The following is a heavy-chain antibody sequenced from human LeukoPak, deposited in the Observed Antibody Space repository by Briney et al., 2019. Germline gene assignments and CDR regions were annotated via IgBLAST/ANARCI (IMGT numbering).Heavy chain of an antibody. Sequence: PSETLSLTCTVSGGSISSYYWSWLRQPAGKGLEWIGRIYTSESTNYNPSLKSRVTMSVDTSKNQFSLKLSSVTAADTAVYYCARNYYDSSGYYGIDALDIWGQGTMVTVSS. CDR2: IYTSEST. V-gene: IGHV4-4*07. CDR3: ARNYYDSSGYYGIDALDI. CDR1: GGSISSYY. D-gene: IGHD3-22*01. J-gene: IGHJ3*02.